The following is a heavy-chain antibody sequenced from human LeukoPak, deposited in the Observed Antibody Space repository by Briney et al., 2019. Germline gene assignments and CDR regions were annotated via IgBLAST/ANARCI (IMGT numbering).Heavy chain of an antibody. CDR2: IYSSGKT. D-gene: IGHD6-6*01. CDR1: GDFFTSGPHY. V-gene: IGHV4-39*07. CDR3: PRGISARDSHSWFDP. J-gene: IGHJ5*02. Sequence: SETLSLTCSVSGDFFTSGPHYWAWIRQPAGKGLEYIGSIYSSGKTYYNPSLQTRVTISADRSKNQFSLKVFSLTAADTAVYYCPRGISARDSHSWFDPWGQGTLVTVSS.